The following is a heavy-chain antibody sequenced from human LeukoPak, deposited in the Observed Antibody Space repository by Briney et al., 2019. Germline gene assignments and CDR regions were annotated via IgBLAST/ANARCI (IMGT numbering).Heavy chain of an antibody. J-gene: IGHJ6*02. Sequence: ASVKVSCKASGGTFSSYAISWVRQAPGQGLEWMGGIIPIFGTANYAQKFQGRVTITADESTSTAYMELSSLRSEDTAVYYCAADRVAAAGMEGPDYYYYYGMDVWGQGTTVTVSS. CDR3: AADRVAAAGMEGPDYYYYYGMDV. V-gene: IGHV1-69*13. D-gene: IGHD6-13*01. CDR1: GGTFSSYA. CDR2: IIPIFGTA.